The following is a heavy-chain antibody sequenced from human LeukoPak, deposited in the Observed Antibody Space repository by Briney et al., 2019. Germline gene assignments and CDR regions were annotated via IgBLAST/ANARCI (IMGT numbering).Heavy chain of an antibody. Sequence: PSETLSLTCAVYGGSFSGYYWSWIRQPPGRGLEWIGEINHSGSTNYNPSLKSRVTISVDTSKNQFSLKLSSVTAADTAVYYCARGRRGMIVVVPYDYWGQGTLVTVSS. CDR1: GGSFSGYY. V-gene: IGHV4-34*01. J-gene: IGHJ4*02. CDR3: ARGRRGMIVVVPYDY. D-gene: IGHD3-22*01. CDR2: INHSGST.